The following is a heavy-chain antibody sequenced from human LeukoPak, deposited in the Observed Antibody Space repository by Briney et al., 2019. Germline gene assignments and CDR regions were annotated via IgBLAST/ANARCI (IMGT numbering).Heavy chain of an antibody. Sequence: PGGSLRLSCEGSGFKFDDYAMNWVRQAPGKGLEWVSSISSSSSYIYYADSVKGRFTISRDNAKNSLYLQMNSLRAEDTAVYYCARYSSSSGPDYWGQGTLVTVSS. CDR3: ARYSSSSGPDY. V-gene: IGHV3-21*01. CDR1: GFKFDDYA. D-gene: IGHD6-6*01. CDR2: ISSSSSYI. J-gene: IGHJ4*02.